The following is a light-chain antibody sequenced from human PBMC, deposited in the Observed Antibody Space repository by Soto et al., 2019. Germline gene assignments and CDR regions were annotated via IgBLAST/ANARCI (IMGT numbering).Light chain of an antibody. CDR3: CSYASGGTLYV. CDR1: SSDVRNYKF. Sequence: QSALTQPASVSGSPGQSITISCAGTSSDVRNYKFVSWYQHHPGKAPKLMIYGVNQRPSGLSNRFSGSKSGNTASLTISGLQAEDEADYYCCSYASGGTLYVFGTGTKLTVL. V-gene: IGLV2-23*02. CDR2: GVN. J-gene: IGLJ1*01.